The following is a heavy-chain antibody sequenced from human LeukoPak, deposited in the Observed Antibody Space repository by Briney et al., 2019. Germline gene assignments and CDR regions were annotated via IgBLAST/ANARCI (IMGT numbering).Heavy chain of an antibody. D-gene: IGHD3-10*01. J-gene: IGHJ3*02. CDR2: FDPEDGET. V-gene: IGHV1-24*01. CDR1: GYTLTELS. Sequence: ASVKVSCKVSGYTLTELSMHWVRQAPGKGLEWMGGFDPEDGETIYAQKFQGRVTMTEDTSTDTTYMELSSLRSEDTAVYYCATWGQTPGGAFDIWGQGTMVTASS. CDR3: ATWGQTPGGAFDI.